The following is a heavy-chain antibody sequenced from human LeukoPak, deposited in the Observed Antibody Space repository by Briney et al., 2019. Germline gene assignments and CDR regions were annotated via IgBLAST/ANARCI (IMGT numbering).Heavy chain of an antibody. Sequence: GASVKVSCKASGYTFTSYGISWVRQAPGQGLEWMGWISAYNGNTNYAQKLQGRVTMTTDTSTSTAYMELRSLRSDDTAVYYCARESQFTRYYYDSSGYYGYWGQGTLVTVSS. CDR3: ARESQFTRYYYDSSGYYGY. CDR1: GYTFTSYG. D-gene: IGHD3-22*01. J-gene: IGHJ4*02. V-gene: IGHV1-18*01. CDR2: ISAYNGNT.